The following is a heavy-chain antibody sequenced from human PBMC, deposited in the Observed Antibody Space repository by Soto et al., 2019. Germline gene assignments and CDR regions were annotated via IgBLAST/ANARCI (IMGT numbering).Heavy chain of an antibody. V-gene: IGHV4-34*01. CDR2: ISHTGDT. Sequence: SETLSLTCAVYGGSLRTYYWTWIRHFPGRGLEWIGEISHTGDTSYNPSLKDRVAMSVDTSRNQFSLKLRSMWAADTAMYYCSTKAGLRWGQGTLVTVSS. J-gene: IGHJ4*02. CDR1: GGSLRTYY. CDR3: STKAGLR.